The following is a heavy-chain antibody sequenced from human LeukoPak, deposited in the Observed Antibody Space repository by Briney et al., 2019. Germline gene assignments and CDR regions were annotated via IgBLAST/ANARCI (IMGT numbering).Heavy chain of an antibody. CDR2: IYVDGST. J-gene: IGHJ6*03. CDR1: GFTVSSNY. V-gene: IGHV3-53*01. Sequence: PGGSLRLSCAASGFTVSSNYMNWVRQAPGKGLEWVSGIYVDGSTYYADSVKGRFTISRDDSRNTLYLQMNSLRAEDTAVYYCARSDYYYYYMDVWGKGTTVTVSS. CDR3: ARSDYYYYYMDV.